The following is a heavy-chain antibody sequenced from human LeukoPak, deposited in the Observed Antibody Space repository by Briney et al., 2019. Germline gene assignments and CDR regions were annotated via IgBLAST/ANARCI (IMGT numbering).Heavy chain of an antibody. J-gene: IGHJ4*02. V-gene: IGHV4-38-2*02. CDR2: IYHSGST. CDR1: GYSISSGYY. CDR3: ARDGSGWYYTRGFDY. D-gene: IGHD6-19*01. Sequence: SETLSLTCTVSGYSISSGYYWGWIRQPPGKGLEWIGSIYHSGSTYYNPSLKSRVTISVDTSKNQFSLKLSSVTAADTAVYYCARDGSGWYYTRGFDYWGQGTLVTVSS.